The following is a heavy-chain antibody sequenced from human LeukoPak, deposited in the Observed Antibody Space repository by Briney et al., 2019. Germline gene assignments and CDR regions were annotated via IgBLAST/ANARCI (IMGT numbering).Heavy chain of an antibody. V-gene: IGHV3-23*01. CDR2: ISYSSGSI. CDR1: GFTLNNYA. J-gene: IGHJ2*01. CDR3: AKDVLRLNYGYFDL. D-gene: IGHD3-16*01. Sequence: GGSLRLSCAASGFTLNNYAMSWVRQGPGKGPEWVAGISYSSGSIYYLGSVKGRFTISRDNSRNTLYLQMNSLRAEDTAVYYCAKDVLRLNYGYFDLWGRGTLVSVSS.